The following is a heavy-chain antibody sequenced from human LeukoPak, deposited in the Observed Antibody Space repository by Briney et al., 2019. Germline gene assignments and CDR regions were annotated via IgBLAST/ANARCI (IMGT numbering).Heavy chain of an antibody. V-gene: IGHV1-46*01. CDR1: GYTFTNYY. CDR2: INPSGGST. CDR3: AASPDYYDSSGYSYYFDY. J-gene: IGHJ4*02. D-gene: IGHD3-22*01. Sequence: ASVKVSCKASGYTFTNYYMNWVRQAPGQGLEWMGIINPSGGSTSYAQKFQGRVTITRDMSTSTAYMELSSLRSEDTAVYYCAASPDYYDSSGYSYYFDYWGQGTLVTVSS.